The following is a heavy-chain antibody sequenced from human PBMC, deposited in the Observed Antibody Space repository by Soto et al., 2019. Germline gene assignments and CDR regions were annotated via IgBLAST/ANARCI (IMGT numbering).Heavy chain of an antibody. D-gene: IGHD2-15*01. J-gene: IGHJ6*02. CDR3: ARTDRVSCSGGSCYYYYYGMDV. CDR1: GYSFTSYW. Sequence: PGESLKISCNGSGYSFTSYWICWVRQMPWKGLEWMGIIYPGDSDTRYSPSFQGQVTISADKSISTAYLQWSSLKASDTAMYYCARTDRVSCSGGSCYYYYYGMDVWGQGTTVTVSS. V-gene: IGHV5-51*01. CDR2: IYPGDSDT.